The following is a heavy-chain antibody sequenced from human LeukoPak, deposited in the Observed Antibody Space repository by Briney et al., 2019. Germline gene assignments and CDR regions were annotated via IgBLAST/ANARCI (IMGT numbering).Heavy chain of an antibody. Sequence: PSETLSLTCTVSGGSISSSSYYWGWIRQPPGKGLEWIGRIYYSGSTYYNPSLKSRVTISVDTSKNQFSLKLSSVTAADTAVYYCAREDDFWSGYYGINWFDPWGQGTLVTVSS. J-gene: IGHJ5*02. D-gene: IGHD3-3*01. V-gene: IGHV4-39*07. CDR2: IYYSGST. CDR3: AREDDFWSGYYGINWFDP. CDR1: GGSISSSSYY.